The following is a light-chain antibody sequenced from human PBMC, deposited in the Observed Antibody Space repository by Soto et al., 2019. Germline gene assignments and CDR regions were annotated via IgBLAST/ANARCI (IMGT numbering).Light chain of an antibody. J-gene: IGLJ1*01. CDR3: SSYAGSNNPYV. CDR1: SSDVDDYNY. V-gene: IGLV2-11*01. CDR2: DVT. Sequence: QSALTQPRSVSGSPGQSVTISCTGTSSDVDDYNYVSWYQQHPDTAPKLMIYDVTKRPSGVPDRFSGSKSGNTASLTISGLQAEDEADYYCSSYAGSNNPYVFGTGTKLTVL.